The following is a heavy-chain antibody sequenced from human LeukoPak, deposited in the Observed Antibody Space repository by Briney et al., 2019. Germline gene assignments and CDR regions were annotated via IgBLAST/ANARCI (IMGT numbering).Heavy chain of an antibody. J-gene: IGHJ4*02. CDR1: GFTFRSFE. CDR3: ARVGPNWNNFDY. D-gene: IGHD1/OR15-1a*01. CDR2: IGSSGSAI. V-gene: IGHV3-48*03. Sequence: GGSLRLSCAASGFTFRSFEMNWVRQAPGKGLEWVSYIGSSGSAIYYADSVRGRFTISRDNAKNSLHLQMNSLRVEDMAVYYCARVGPNWNNFDYWGQGTLVTVSS.